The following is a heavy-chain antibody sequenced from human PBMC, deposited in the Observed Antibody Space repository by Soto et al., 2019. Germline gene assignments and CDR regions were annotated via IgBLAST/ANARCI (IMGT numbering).Heavy chain of an antibody. Sequence: QVQLVQSGAEVKKPGASVKVSCKASGYTFTSYAMHWVRQAPGQRLEWMGWINAGNGNTKYSQKFQGRVTITRDTSANTAYMELSSLRSEDTAVYYCASFGYNWNDGLYYYGMDVWGQGTTVTVSS. D-gene: IGHD1-1*01. CDR1: GYTFTSYA. J-gene: IGHJ6*02. CDR3: ASFGYNWNDGLYYYGMDV. CDR2: INAGNGNT. V-gene: IGHV1-3*01.